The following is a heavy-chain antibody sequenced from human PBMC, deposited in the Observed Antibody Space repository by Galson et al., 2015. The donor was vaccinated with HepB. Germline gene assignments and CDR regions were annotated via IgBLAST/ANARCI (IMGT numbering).Heavy chain of an antibody. D-gene: IGHD6-13*01. Sequence: SLRLSCAASGFTFRSYTMSWVRQAAGKGLEWVSCISFSGGTTWYADSVKGRFTISRDNSENTLYLQMNSLRAEDTAVYYCAKHGHSSRWLDLRGPDYWGQGTLVTVSS. J-gene: IGHJ4*02. CDR1: GFTFRSYT. V-gene: IGHV3-23*01. CDR2: ISFSGGTT. CDR3: AKHGHSSRWLDLRGPDY.